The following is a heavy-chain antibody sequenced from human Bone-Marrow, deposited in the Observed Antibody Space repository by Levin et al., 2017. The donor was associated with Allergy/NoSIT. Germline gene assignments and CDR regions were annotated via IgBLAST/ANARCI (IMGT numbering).Heavy chain of an antibody. V-gene: IGHV2-70*01. D-gene: IGHD4-17*01. CDR1: GFSVNDIGMC. CDR2: IDWEDGR. J-gene: IGHJ4*02. Sequence: RRSGPTLVKAKQTLTLTCTFSGFSVNDIGMCVSWIRQPPGKALEWLALIDWEDGRFYSSSLETRLTISKDTSGHQVVLTMTDMDPVDTATYFCARNSHDYGDYERPFDFWGQGRLVTVSS. CDR3: ARNSHDYGDYERPFDF.